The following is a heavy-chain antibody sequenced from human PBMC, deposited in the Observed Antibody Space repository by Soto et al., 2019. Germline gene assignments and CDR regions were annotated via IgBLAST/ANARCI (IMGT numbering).Heavy chain of an antibody. J-gene: IGHJ6*02. V-gene: IGHV4-4*07. CDR3: ASYSSSWYDYYYYGMDV. CDR1: GGSISSYY. D-gene: IGHD6-13*01. Sequence: SSETLSLTCTVSGGSISSYYWSWIRQPAGKGLEWIGRIYTSGSTNYNPSLKSRVTMSVDTSKNQFSLKLSSVTAADTAVYYCASYSSSWYDYYYYGMDVWGQGTTVTVSS. CDR2: IYTSGST.